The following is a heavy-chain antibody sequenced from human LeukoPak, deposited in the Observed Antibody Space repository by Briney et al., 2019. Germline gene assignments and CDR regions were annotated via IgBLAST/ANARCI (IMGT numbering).Heavy chain of an antibody. Sequence: ASVKVSCKASGYTFTVYYMHWVRQAPGQGLEWMGRINPNSGGTNYAQKFQGRVTMTRDTSISTAYMELSRLRSDDTAVYYCARDPSRSGVFDYWGQGTLVTVSS. D-gene: IGHD3-10*01. J-gene: IGHJ4*02. CDR1: GYTFTVYY. CDR3: ARDPSRSGVFDY. CDR2: INPNSGGT. V-gene: IGHV1-2*06.